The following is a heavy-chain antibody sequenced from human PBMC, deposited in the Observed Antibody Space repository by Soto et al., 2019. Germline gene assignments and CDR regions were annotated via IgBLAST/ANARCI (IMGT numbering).Heavy chain of an antibody. Sequence: EVQLLESGGGLVQPGGSLRLSCAGSGFTFYSYGLTWVRQAPGKGLDWVSSISGGGDVTYYADSVKGRFTVSRDNSKNRLYLQMNSLRAEDTAVYYCAREVNYDFWSGYYHPYYFDYWGQGTLVTVSS. CDR2: ISGGGDVT. CDR3: AREVNYDFWSGYYHPYYFDY. J-gene: IGHJ4*02. V-gene: IGHV3-23*01. D-gene: IGHD3-3*01. CDR1: GFTFYSYG.